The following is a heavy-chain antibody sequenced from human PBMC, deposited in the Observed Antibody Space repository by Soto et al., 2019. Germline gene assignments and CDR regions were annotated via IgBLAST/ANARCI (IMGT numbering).Heavy chain of an antibody. Sequence: PSETLSLTCTVSGGSISSSGYYWGWIRQPPGKGLEWIGSIYYSGSTYYNASLKSRVTISVDTSKKQFSLKLSSVTAADTAVYYCARVAYDAFDIWGQGTMVTV. CDR1: GGSISSSGYY. CDR2: IYYSGST. J-gene: IGHJ3*02. CDR3: ARVAYDAFDI. V-gene: IGHV4-39*01. D-gene: IGHD3-16*01.